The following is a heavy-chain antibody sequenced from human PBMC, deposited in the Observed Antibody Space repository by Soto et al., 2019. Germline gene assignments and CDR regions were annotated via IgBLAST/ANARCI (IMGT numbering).Heavy chain of an antibody. CDR1: GGTFSSYA. CDR3: ARKVLRYFDWSTNWFDP. V-gene: IGHV1-69*13. J-gene: IGHJ5*02. CDR2: IIPIFGTA. Sequence: GASVKVSCKASGGTFSSYAISWVRQAPGQGLEWMGGIIPIFGTANYAQKFQGRVTITADESTSTAYMELSSLRSEDTAVYYCARKVLRYFDWSTNWFDPWGQGTLVTVSS. D-gene: IGHD3-9*01.